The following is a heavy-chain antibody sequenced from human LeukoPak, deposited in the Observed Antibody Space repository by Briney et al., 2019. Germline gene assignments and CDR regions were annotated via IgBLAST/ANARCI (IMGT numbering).Heavy chain of an antibody. Sequence: ASVKVSCKASGYTFTSYYMHWVRQAPGQGLEWMGIINPSGGSTSYAQKFQGRVTMTRDMSTSTVYMELSSLRSEDTAVYYCARANYDILTGYLYYFDYWGQGTLVTVSS. V-gene: IGHV1-46*01. CDR1: GYTFTSYY. J-gene: IGHJ4*02. D-gene: IGHD3-9*01. CDR3: ARANYDILTGYLYYFDY. CDR2: INPSGGST.